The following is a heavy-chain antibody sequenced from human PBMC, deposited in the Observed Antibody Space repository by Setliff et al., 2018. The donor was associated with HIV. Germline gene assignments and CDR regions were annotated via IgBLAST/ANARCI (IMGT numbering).Heavy chain of an antibody. V-gene: IGHV1-69*13. D-gene: IGHD3-22*01. J-gene: IGHJ5*02. CDR2: IIPIVGTP. Sequence: SVKVSCKASGGTFRNYAISRVRQAPGQGLEWMGGIIPIVGTPHYAQKFQGRVTITADESTNTAYMELSSLRSEDTAIYFCASAAYYHDSTGYQADHWGQGTLVTVSS. CDR3: ASAAYYHDSTGYQADH. CDR1: GGTFRNYA.